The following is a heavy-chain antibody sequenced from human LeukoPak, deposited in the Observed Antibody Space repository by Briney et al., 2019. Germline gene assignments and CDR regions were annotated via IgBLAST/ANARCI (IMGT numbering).Heavy chain of an antibody. Sequence: GGSLRLSCAASGFTFSSYAMSWVRQAPGKGLEWVSAISGSGGRTYYADSVKGRFTISRDNSKNTLYLQMNSLRAEDTAIYYGAKSYYYDSSGFYGHYWGQGTLVTVS. V-gene: IGHV3-23*01. J-gene: IGHJ4*02. D-gene: IGHD3-22*01. CDR2: ISGSGGRT. CDR3: AKSYYYDSSGFYGHY. CDR1: GFTFSSYA.